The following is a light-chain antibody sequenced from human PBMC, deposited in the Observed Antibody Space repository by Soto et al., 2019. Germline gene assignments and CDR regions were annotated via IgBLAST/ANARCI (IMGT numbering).Light chain of an antibody. CDR3: QSADSSGTAV. V-gene: IGLV3-25*03. CDR1: ALPKQY. CDR2: KDS. Sequence: SYELTQPPSVSVSPGQTARITCSGDALPKQYAYWYQQKPGQAPVLVIYKDSERPSGIPERFYGSSSGTTVTLTISGVQAEDEAVYYCQSADSSGTAVFGGGTQLTVL. J-gene: IGLJ7*01.